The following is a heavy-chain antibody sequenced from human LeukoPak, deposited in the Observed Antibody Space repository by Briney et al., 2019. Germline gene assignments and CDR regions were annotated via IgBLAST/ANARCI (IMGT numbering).Heavy chain of an antibody. D-gene: IGHD6-13*01. J-gene: IGHJ4*02. CDR3: AKDPYSSSWYYFDY. CDR2: ISSNGGST. CDR1: GFTFSNYP. Sequence: GGSLRLSCSASGFTFSNYPIHWVRQAPGKGPEYVSGISSNGGSTYYADSVKGRLTISRDNSKNTLYLQMNSLRAEDTAVYYCAKDPYSSSWYYFDYWGQGTLVTVSS. V-gene: IGHV3-64*04.